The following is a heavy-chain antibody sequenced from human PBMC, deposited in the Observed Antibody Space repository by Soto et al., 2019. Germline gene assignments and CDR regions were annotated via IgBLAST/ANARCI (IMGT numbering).Heavy chain of an antibody. D-gene: IGHD6-6*01. Sequence: GSLRLSCAASGFTFSGYWMTWVRQAPGKGLEWVANIKQDGSEEFYVDSVKGRFTISRDNAKNSVYLQMNSLRAEDTAVYYCARDPGPRPARLRGLGWFDPRGQGPLVTVSS. V-gene: IGHV3-7*03. CDR1: GFTFSGYW. CDR3: ARDPGPRPARLRGLGWFDP. CDR2: IKQDGSEE. J-gene: IGHJ5*02.